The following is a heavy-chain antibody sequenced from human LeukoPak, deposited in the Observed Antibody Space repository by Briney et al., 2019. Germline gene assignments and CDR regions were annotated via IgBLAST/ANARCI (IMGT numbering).Heavy chain of an antibody. CDR2: IYYSGST. D-gene: IGHD2-2*01. Sequence: SETLSLTCTVSGGSVSSGSYYWSWIRQPPGKGLEWIGYIYYSGSTNYNPSLKSRVTISVDTSKNQFSLKLSSVTAADTAVYYCARDGPIVVVPAAYPYWYFGLWGRGTLVTVSS. CDR1: GGSVSSGSYY. J-gene: IGHJ2*01. V-gene: IGHV4-61*01. CDR3: ARDGPIVVVPAAYPYWYFGL.